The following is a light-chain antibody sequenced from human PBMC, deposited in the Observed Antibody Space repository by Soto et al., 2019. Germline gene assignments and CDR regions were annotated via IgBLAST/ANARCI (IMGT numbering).Light chain of an antibody. Sequence: DIQMTHSPSTLSASVGDRVTITCRASQSISSWLAWYQQKPGKAPKLLIYKASTLKSGVPSRFSGSGSGTEFTLTISSLQPDDLATYYCQQYNSYPLTFGGGTKVDIK. CDR1: QSISSW. V-gene: IGKV1-5*03. CDR2: KAS. CDR3: QQYNSYPLT. J-gene: IGKJ4*01.